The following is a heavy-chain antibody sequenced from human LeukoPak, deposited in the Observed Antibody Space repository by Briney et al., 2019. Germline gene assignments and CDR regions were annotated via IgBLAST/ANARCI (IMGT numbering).Heavy chain of an antibody. CDR3: ARSSSTSIYYYAMDV. CDR2: IIPIFGTA. D-gene: IGHD2-2*01. V-gene: IGHV1-69*01. Sequence: SVKVSCKASGGIFSTYPISWVRQAPGQGLEWMGGIIPIFGTANYAQTFQGRVTITADESTTTAHMELSSLRSEDTAVYYCARSSSTSIYYYAMDVWGQGTTVTVSS. J-gene: IGHJ6*02. CDR1: GGIFSTYP.